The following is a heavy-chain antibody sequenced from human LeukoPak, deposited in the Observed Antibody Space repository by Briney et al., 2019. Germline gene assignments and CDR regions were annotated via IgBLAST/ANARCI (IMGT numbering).Heavy chain of an antibody. CDR1: GGSISSSSYY. J-gene: IGHJ4*02. CDR2: IYYSGST. Sequence: SETLSLTCTVSGGSISSSSYYWGWLRQPPGKGLEWIGSIYYSGSTYYNPSLKSRVTISVDTSKNQFSLKLSSVTAADTAVYYCARLDLSIIWGQGTLVTVSS. CDR3: ARLDLSII. V-gene: IGHV4-39*01.